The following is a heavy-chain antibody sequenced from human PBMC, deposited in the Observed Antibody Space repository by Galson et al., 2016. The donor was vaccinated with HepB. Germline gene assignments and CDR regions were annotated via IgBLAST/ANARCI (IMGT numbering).Heavy chain of an antibody. V-gene: IGHV3-21*01. CDR2: ISSGSRDI. Sequence: SLRLSCAASGFTFSDFSMNWVRQAPGKGLEWVSSISSGSRDIYYADSVKGRFPISRDNAKNSLYLQMNSLRAEDTAVYYCARDRSNYDFWSGYMPDYYFDYWGQGTLVTVSS. CDR1: GFTFSDFS. CDR3: ARDRSNYDFWSGYMPDYYFDY. J-gene: IGHJ4*02. D-gene: IGHD3-3*01.